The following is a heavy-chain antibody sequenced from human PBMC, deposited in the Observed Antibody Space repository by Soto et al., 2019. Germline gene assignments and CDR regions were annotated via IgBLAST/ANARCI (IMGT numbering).Heavy chain of an antibody. CDR2: IYFTGNT. D-gene: IGHD5-18*01. J-gene: IGHJ5*02. Sequence: PSETLSLTCTASGGSITSSSHFWGWVRQPPGKGLEWIGTIYFTGNTYYTPSLKSRLTMSIDTSKNEFSLRLNSVTAADTAVYYCAGQTFTIAADSYGRSNWFDPWGQGTLVTVYS. CDR1: GGSITSSSHF. CDR3: AGQTFTIAADSYGRSNWFDP. V-gene: IGHV4-39*01.